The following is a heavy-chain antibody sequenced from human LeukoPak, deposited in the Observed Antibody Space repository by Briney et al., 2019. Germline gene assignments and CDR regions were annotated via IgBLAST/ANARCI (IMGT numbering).Heavy chain of an antibody. D-gene: IGHD3-22*01. Sequence: GGSLRLSCAASGFIFSGSALRWVRQASGKGLDWVGRIRTKANSYATAYAASVKGRFTISRDDSKNTAYLQMNSLKTEDTAVYYCTRQIGGYYDSSGYYYYYYMDVWGKGTTVTVSS. J-gene: IGHJ6*03. CDR2: IRTKANSYAT. CDR3: TRQIGGYYDSSGYYYYYYMDV. V-gene: IGHV3-73*01. CDR1: GFIFSGSA.